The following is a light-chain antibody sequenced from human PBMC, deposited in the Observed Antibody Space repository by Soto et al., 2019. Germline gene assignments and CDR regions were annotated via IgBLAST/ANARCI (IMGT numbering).Light chain of an antibody. CDR1: SSDVGGYNY. Sequence: QSALTQPASVSGSPGQSITISCTGTSSDVGGYNYVSWYQQHPGKTPKLMTYDVSNRRSGVANRFSGSKYGNMASLAISGLQDEEEADYYCSSYTSSSTYVLFGGGTKLTVL. CDR3: SSYTSSSTYVL. J-gene: IGLJ2*01. V-gene: IGLV2-14*01. CDR2: DVS.